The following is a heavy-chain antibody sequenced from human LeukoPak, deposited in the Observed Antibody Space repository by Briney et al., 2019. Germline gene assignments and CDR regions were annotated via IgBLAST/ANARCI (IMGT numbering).Heavy chain of an antibody. CDR1: GFTFSSCE. V-gene: IGHV3-48*03. D-gene: IGHD1-26*01. J-gene: IGHJ4*02. CDR3: ARGSARGASY. CDR2: ISSSGSTI. Sequence: GGSLRLSCAASGFTFSSCEMNWVRQAPGKGLEWVSYISSSGSTIYYADSVKGRFTISRDNAKNSLYLQMNSRRAEDTAVYYCARGSARGASYWGQGTLVTVSS.